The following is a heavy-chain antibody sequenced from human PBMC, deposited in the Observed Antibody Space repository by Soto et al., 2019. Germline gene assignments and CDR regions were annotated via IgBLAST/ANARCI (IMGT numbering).Heavy chain of an antibody. Sequence: QTLSLTCGISGDSVSSNSAAWNWLRQSPSRGLEWLGRTYYRSKWYNDYAVSVESRITINPDTSKNHFSLQLNFVTPEDTAVYFCARGEQYSGRIFDYWGQGTLVTVSS. J-gene: IGHJ4*02. CDR2: TYYRSKWYN. CDR3: ARGEQYSGRIFDY. CDR1: GDSVSSNSAA. V-gene: IGHV6-1*01. D-gene: IGHD1-26*01.